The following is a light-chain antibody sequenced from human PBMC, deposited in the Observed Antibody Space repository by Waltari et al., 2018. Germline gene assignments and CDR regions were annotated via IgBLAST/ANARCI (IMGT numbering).Light chain of an antibody. CDR1: SGDVGSSNL. J-gene: IGLJ1*01. CDR3: YSYAGGRV. V-gene: IGLV2-23*02. CDR2: EVP. Sequence: QSALTQPASVSGSPGQSITISCPGSSGDVGSSNLVSWYLQYPGKAPKLIIYEVPKRPSGLSNRFSGSKSGNTASLTISGLQAEDEADYYCYSYAGGRVFGSGTKVTVL.